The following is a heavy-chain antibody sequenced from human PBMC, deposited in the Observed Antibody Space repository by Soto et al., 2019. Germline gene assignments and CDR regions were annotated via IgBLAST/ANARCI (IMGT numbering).Heavy chain of an antibody. D-gene: IGHD2-2*02. CDR1: GYSISSGYY. J-gene: IGHJ6*02. V-gene: IGHV4-38-2*02. CDR2: IYHSGST. CDR3: ARDGGIAPTVLILVVPAGIRDYYYGMDV. Sequence: SETLSLTCAVSGYSISSGYYWGWIRQPPGKGLEWIGSIYHSGSTYYNPSLKSRATISVDTSKNQFSLKLSSVTAADTAVYDCARDGGIAPTVLILVVPAGIRDYYYGMDVWGQGTTVTVSS.